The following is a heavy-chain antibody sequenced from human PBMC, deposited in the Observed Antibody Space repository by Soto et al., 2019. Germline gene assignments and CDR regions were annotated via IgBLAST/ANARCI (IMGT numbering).Heavy chain of an antibody. J-gene: IGHJ3*02. V-gene: IGHV1-18*01. CDR2: ISAYNGNT. Sequence: ASVKVSCKASGYTFTSYGISWVRQAPGQGLEWMGWISAYNGNTNYAQKLQGRVTMTTDTSTSTAYMELRSLRSDDTAVYYCVMIWSVGDYFVIWCQGTMVTLSS. CDR3: VMIWSVGDYFVI. CDR1: GYTFTSYG. D-gene: IGHD2-21*01.